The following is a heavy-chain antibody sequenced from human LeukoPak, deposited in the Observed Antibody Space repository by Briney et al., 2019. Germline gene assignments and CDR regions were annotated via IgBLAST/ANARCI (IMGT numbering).Heavy chain of an antibody. CDR2: ISYDGSNK. J-gene: IGHJ4*02. CDR3: ARGTGYSSGLSGY. V-gene: IGHV3-30*04. D-gene: IGHD6-19*01. Sequence: GRSLRLSCAASGFTFSSYAMHWVRQAPGKGLEWVAVISYDGSNKYYADSVKGRFTISRDNSKNTLYLRMNSLRAEDTAVYYCARGTGYSSGLSGYWGQGTLVTVSS. CDR1: GFTFSSYA.